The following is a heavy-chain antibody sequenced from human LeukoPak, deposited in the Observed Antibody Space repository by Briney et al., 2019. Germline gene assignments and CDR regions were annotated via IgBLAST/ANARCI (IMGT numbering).Heavy chain of an antibody. CDR3: ARDYCGGDCFPDY. J-gene: IGHJ4*02. V-gene: IGHV1-18*01. CDR2: ISAYSGDT. CDR1: GYTFTSYG. Sequence: ASVKVSCKASGYTFTSYGISWVRQAPGQGLEWMGWISAYSGDTNYAQKFQGRVTMTRDTSISTAYMELSRLRSDDTAVYYCARDYCGGDCFPDYCGQGTLVTVSS. D-gene: IGHD2-21*02.